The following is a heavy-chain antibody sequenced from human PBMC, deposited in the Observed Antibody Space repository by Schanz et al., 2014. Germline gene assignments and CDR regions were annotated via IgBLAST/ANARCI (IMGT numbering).Heavy chain of an antibody. Sequence: QVQLVQSGAEVKKPGASVKVSCKASGYTFTGHHMHWVRQAPGQGLEWMGRIVPIAGITNYAQRFQGRVTITADKSSDTAYMELSSLRSEDTAVYYCAREVGLYDRGWFDPWGQGTLVTVSS. CDR3: AREVGLYDRGWFDP. CDR2: IVPIAGIT. V-gene: IGHV1-46*01. CDR1: GYTFTGHH. J-gene: IGHJ5*02. D-gene: IGHD3-22*01.